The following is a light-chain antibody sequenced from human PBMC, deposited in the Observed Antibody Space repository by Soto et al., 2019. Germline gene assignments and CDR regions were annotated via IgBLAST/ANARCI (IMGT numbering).Light chain of an antibody. CDR1: SSDVGGYNY. CDR3: SSYTSSSTLGAV. J-gene: IGLJ2*01. CDR2: DVS. Sequence: QSVLTQPASVSGSPGQSITISCTGTSSDVGGYNYVSWYQQHPGKAPKLMIYDVSNRPSGVSNRFSGSKSGNTASLTISGLQAEDEPDYYCSSYTSSSTLGAVFGGGTKLTVL. V-gene: IGLV2-14*01.